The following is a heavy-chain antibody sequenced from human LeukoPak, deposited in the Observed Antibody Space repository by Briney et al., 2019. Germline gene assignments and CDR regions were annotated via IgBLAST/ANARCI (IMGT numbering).Heavy chain of an antibody. J-gene: IGHJ2*01. CDR3: ARLIVVVPAAMTGDWYFDL. D-gene: IGHD2-2*01. Sequence: SETLSLTCTVSGGSISSYYWSWIRQPPGKGLEWIGYIYYSGSTNYNPSLKSRVTISVDTSKNQFSLKLSSVTAADTAVYYCARLIVVVPAAMTGDWYFDLWGRGTLVTVSS. CDR1: GGSISSYY. V-gene: IGHV4-59*08. CDR2: IYYSGST.